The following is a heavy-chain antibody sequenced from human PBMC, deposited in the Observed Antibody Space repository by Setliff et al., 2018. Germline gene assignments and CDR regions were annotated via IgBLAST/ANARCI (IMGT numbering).Heavy chain of an antibody. J-gene: IGHJ4*02. Sequence: SETLSLTCTVSGGSISSGDYYWRWIRQPPGKGLEWIGYIYSSGSTYYNPSLKSRVSISVDTSKNQFSLKLSSVTAADTAVYYCARESRYYYDNLGTLDYWGQGTLVTVSS. V-gene: IGHV4-30-4*01. CDR3: ARESRYYYDNLGTLDY. D-gene: IGHD3-22*01. CDR2: IYSSGST. CDR1: GGSISSGDYY.